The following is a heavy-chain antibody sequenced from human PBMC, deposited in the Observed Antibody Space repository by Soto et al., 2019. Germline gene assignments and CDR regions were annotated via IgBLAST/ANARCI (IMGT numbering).Heavy chain of an antibody. CDR2: IIPIFGTA. CDR1: GGTFSSYA. D-gene: IGHD2-2*01. Sequence: QVQLVQSGAEVKKPGSSVKVSCKASGGTFSSYAISWVRQAPGQGLEWMGVIIPIFGTANYAQKFQGRVTITADKSTSTAYMELSSLRSEDTAVYYCASPAGYCSSTSCYRPNFYYYYGMDVWGQGTTVTVSS. V-gene: IGHV1-69*06. CDR3: ASPAGYCSSTSCYRPNFYYYYGMDV. J-gene: IGHJ6*02.